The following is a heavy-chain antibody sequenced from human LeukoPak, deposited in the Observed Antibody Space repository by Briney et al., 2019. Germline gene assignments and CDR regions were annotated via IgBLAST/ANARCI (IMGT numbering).Heavy chain of an antibody. CDR3: ARADVSVGYDF. V-gene: IGHV1-2*02. J-gene: IGHJ4*02. Sequence: GTSVKVSCKASGYTFTTYHINWVRQAPGQGLEWMGWVTPNDGGTNYAQIFQGRVTMTRDTSISTAYMQLDSLRSDDTAVYFCARADVSVGYDFWGQGTLVTVSS. CDR1: GYTFTTYH. CDR2: VTPNDGGT. D-gene: IGHD1-26*01.